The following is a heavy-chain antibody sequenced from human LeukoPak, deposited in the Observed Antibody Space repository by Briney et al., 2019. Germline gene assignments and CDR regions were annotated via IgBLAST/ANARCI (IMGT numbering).Heavy chain of an antibody. CDR1: GFTFSSYA. J-gene: IGHJ3*02. CDR2: ITYDGSNK. Sequence: GGSLRLSCAASGFTFSSYAMHWIRQAPGKGLEWVAVITYDGSNKYYAYSVKGRFTISRDNSKTTLYLQMNSLRAEDTAVYYCARDRAVAVAGTWDDFYIWGQGTMVTVSS. D-gene: IGHD6-19*01. V-gene: IGHV3-30*01. CDR3: ARDRAVAVAGTWDDFYI.